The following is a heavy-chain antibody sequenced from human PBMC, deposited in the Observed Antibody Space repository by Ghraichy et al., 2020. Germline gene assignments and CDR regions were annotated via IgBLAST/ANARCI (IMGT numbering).Heavy chain of an antibody. CDR1: GGSFSGYY. Sequence: SETLSLTCAVYGGSFSGYYWSWIRQPPGKGLEWIGEINHSGTTNYNPSLKSRVTISVDTSKNQFSLTLNSVTTADTAVYYCARGTSLLGEASFDYWGQGTLVTVSS. D-gene: IGHD3-10*01. CDR3: ARGTSLLGEASFDY. CDR2: INHSGTT. J-gene: IGHJ4*02. V-gene: IGHV4-34*01.